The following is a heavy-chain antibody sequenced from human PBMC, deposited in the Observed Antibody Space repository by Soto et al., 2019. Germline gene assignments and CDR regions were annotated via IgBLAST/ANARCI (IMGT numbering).Heavy chain of an antibody. V-gene: IGHV4-31*03. Sequence: PSETLSLTCTVPGGSFSSGSYYWSWIRQHPGKGLEWIGYIYYSGSTYYSPSLKSRVTISVDTSKNQFSLKLSSVTAADTAVYYCARVHSGGARWFEHWGQGTLVTVSS. J-gene: IGHJ5*02. CDR2: IYYSGST. D-gene: IGHD3-10*01. CDR1: GGSFSSGSYY. CDR3: ARVHSGGARWFEH.